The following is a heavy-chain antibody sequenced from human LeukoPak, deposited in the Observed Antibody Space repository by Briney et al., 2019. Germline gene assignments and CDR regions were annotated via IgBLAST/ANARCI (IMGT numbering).Heavy chain of an antibody. Sequence: GGSLRLSCAASGFTFSSYAMHWVRQAPGKGLEWVVVISYDGSNKYYADSVKGRFTISRDNSKNTLYLQMNSLRAEDTAVYYCAKPSGYCSSTSCYRVNGDYFDYWGQGTLVTVSS. V-gene: IGHV3-30-3*01. CDR2: ISYDGSNK. D-gene: IGHD2-2*02. CDR3: AKPSGYCSSTSCYRVNGDYFDY. J-gene: IGHJ4*02. CDR1: GFTFSSYA.